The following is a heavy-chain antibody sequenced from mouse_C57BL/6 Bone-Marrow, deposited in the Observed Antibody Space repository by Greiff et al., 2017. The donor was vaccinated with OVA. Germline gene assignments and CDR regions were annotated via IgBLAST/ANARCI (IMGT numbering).Heavy chain of an antibody. V-gene: IGHV6-6*01. CDR2: IRNKANNHAT. J-gene: IGHJ1*03. Sequence: EVKLMESGGGLVQPGGSMKLSCAASGFTFSDAWMDWVRQSPEKGLEWVAEIRNKANNHATYYAESVKGRFTISRDDSKSSVYLQMNSLRAEDTGIYYCTRLIYYYGLFDVWGTGTTVTVSS. D-gene: IGHD1-1*01. CDR3: TRLIYYYGLFDV. CDR1: GFTFSDAW.